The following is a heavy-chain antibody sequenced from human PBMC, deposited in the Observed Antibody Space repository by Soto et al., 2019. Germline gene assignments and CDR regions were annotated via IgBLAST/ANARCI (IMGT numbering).Heavy chain of an antibody. CDR2: IYSGGST. J-gene: IGHJ4*02. CDR1: GFTVSSNH. D-gene: IGHD6-19*01. V-gene: IGHV3-53*01. Sequence: EVQLVESGGGLIQPGGSLRLSCAASGFTVSSNHTSWVRQAPGKGLEWVSVIYSGGSTYYADSVKGRFSISRDNSKNTLYLQMNSLRADDTAMYYCARDLRQWPGGFDYWGQGTLVTVSS. CDR3: ARDLRQWPGGFDY.